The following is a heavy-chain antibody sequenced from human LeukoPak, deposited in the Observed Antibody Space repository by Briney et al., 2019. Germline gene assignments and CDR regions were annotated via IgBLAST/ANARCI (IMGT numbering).Heavy chain of an antibody. CDR2: ISGSGGST. D-gene: IGHD6-13*01. Sequence: GGTLRLSCAASGFTFSSYGMSWVRQAPGKGLEWVSAISGSGGSTYYADSVKGRFTISRDNSKNTLYLQMNSLRAEDTAVYYCAKSGSSWDYYYMDVWGKGTTVTISS. CDR3: AKSGSSWDYYYMDV. J-gene: IGHJ6*03. V-gene: IGHV3-23*01. CDR1: GFTFSSYG.